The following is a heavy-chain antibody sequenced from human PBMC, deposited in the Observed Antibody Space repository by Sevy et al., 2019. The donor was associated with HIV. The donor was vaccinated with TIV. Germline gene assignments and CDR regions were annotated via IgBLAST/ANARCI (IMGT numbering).Heavy chain of an antibody. Sequence: GGSLRLSCAASGFTFSSYGMHWVRQAPGKGLEWVAVIWYDGSNKYYADSVKGRFTISRDNSKNTLYLQMNSLRAEDMAVYYCARKLGYCSSTSCYYYYYGMDVWGQGTTVTVSS. CDR1: GFTFSSYG. V-gene: IGHV3-33*01. CDR3: ARKLGYCSSTSCYYYYYGMDV. CDR2: IWYDGSNK. D-gene: IGHD2-2*01. J-gene: IGHJ6*02.